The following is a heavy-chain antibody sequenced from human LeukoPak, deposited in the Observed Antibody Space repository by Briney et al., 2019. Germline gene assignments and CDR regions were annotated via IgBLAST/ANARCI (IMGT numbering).Heavy chain of an antibody. CDR2: IVVCSGKT. V-gene: IGHV1-58*02. J-gene: IGHJ4*02. CDR1: VCTFTISA. CDR3: TTGTTGYFDY. D-gene: IGHD1-1*01. Sequence: SVTVSFTCSVCTFTISAMQWVRQARGQRGEGIGGIVVCSGKTNYAQKFQERVTITRDMTTSTAYMELSSLRSEDAAVYYCTTGTTGYFDYWGQGTLVTVSS.